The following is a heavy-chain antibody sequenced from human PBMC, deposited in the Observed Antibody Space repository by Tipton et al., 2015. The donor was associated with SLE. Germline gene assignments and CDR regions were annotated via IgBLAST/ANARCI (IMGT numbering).Heavy chain of an antibody. Sequence: TLSLTCTVSGDSINSHYWSWIRQPAGKGLQWIGRIYPSGSINYNPSLKSRVTISVDTSSNHFSLNMRSVTAADAAVYYCGRVVPTIFGVGRFDYWGQGTLVTVSS. CDR2: IYPSGSI. D-gene: IGHD3-3*01. V-gene: IGHV4-4*07. CDR3: GRVVPTIFGVGRFDY. J-gene: IGHJ4*02. CDR1: GDSINSHY.